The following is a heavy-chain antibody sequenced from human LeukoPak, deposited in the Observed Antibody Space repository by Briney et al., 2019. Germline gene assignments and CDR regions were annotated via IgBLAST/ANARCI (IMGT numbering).Heavy chain of an antibody. V-gene: IGHV3-30*18. CDR3: TKQGGGYIPSGMDV. Sequence: GGSLRLSCAASGFTFSSYGMHWVRQAPGKGLEWVAVISYDGSNKYYADSVKGRFTISRDNAKNSLYLQMNSLKTEDTALYYCTKQGGGYIPSGMDVWGQGTTVIVSS. D-gene: IGHD5-12*01. CDR2: ISYDGSNK. CDR1: GFTFSSYG. J-gene: IGHJ6*02.